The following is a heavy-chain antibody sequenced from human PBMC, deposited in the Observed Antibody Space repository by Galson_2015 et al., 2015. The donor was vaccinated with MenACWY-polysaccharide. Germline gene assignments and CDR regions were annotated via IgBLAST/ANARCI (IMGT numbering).Heavy chain of an antibody. V-gene: IGHV3-74*01. Sequence: SLRLSCAASGFTCSSYWMNWVRQAPGKGLVWVSRINGDGSTSYADSVKGRFTMSRDNAKNTVYLQMNSLRAEDTAVYYCVREGENAVAGTLDIWGQGTMVTVSS. D-gene: IGHD6-19*01. CDR3: VREGENAVAGTLDI. CDR1: GFTCSSYW. J-gene: IGHJ3*02. CDR2: INGDGST.